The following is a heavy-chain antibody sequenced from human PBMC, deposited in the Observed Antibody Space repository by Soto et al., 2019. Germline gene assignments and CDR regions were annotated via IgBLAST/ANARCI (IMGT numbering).Heavy chain of an antibody. CDR2: ISYDGSNK. V-gene: IGHV3-30*03. J-gene: IGHJ5*02. CDR1: GFTFSSYG. CDR3: ATDVEEQLVSGWFDP. Sequence: QVQLVESGGGVVQPGRSLRLSCAASGFTFSSYGMHWVRQAPGKGLEWVAVISYDGSNKYYADSVKGRFTISRDNSKNTLYLQMNSLRAEDTAVYYCATDVEEQLVSGWFDPWGQGTLVTVSS. D-gene: IGHD6-6*01.